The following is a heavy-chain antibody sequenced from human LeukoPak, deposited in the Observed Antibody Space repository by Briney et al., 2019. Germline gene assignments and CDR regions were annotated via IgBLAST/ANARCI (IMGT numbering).Heavy chain of an antibody. CDR2: INPNSGNT. Sequence: ASVKVSCKASGYTFTGYYMHWVRQAPGQGLEWMGWINPNSGNTGYAQKFQGRVTMTRNTSISTAYMELSRLRSDDTAVYYCARLLSSSWHHNDDYWGQGTLVTVSS. CDR3: ARLLSSSWHHNDDY. CDR1: GYTFTGYY. V-gene: IGHV1-2*02. J-gene: IGHJ4*02. D-gene: IGHD6-13*01.